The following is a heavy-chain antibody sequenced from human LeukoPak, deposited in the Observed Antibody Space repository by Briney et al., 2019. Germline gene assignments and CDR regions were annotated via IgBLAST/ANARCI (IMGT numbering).Heavy chain of an antibody. D-gene: IGHD3-22*01. CDR3: ARDRYYYDSSGYYPRKSYYYYYMDV. CDR2: INHSGST. V-gene: IGHV4-34*01. J-gene: IGHJ6*03. CDR1: GGSFSGYY. Sequence: SETLSLTCAVYGGSFSGYYWSWIRQPPGKGLEWIGEINHSGSTNYNPSLKSRVTISVDTSKNQFSLKLSSVTAADTAVYYCARDRYYYDSSGYYPRKSYYYYYMDVWGKGTTVTISS.